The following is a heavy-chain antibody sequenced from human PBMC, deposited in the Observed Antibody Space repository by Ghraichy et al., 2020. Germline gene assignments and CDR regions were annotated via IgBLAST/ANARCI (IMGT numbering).Heavy chain of an antibody. CDR2: ISSSSSYI. CDR1: GFTFSSYS. Sequence: GGSLRLSCAASGFTFSSYSMNWVRQAPGKGLEWVSSISSSSSYIYYADSVKGRFTISRDNAKNSLYLQMNSLRAEDTAVYYCARDFMFREDDISLFDYWGQGTLVTVSS. CDR3: ARDFMFREDDISLFDY. J-gene: IGHJ4*02. V-gene: IGHV3-21*01. D-gene: IGHD3-10*02.